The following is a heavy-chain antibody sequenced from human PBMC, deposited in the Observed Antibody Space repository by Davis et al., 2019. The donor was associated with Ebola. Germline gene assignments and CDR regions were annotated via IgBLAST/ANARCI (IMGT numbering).Heavy chain of an antibody. CDR2: INPSGGNT. D-gene: IGHD3-22*01. J-gene: IGHJ3*01. CDR3: ARDLTYYDSSGYYSL. Sequence: ASVKVSCKASGYTFTSYYMHWVRQAPGQGLEWMGIINPSGGNTNYAQNLQGRVTMTTDTFTSTAYMELRSLRSDDTAVYYCARDLTYYDSSGYYSLWGQGTMVTVSS. CDR1: GYTFTSYY. V-gene: IGHV1-46*01.